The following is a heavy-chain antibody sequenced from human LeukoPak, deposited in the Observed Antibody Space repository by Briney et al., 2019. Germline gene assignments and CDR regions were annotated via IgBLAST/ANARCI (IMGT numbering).Heavy chain of an antibody. V-gene: IGHV3-66*01. CDR2: IHGGGST. D-gene: IGHD1-26*01. CDR1: GFTVSSNY. J-gene: IGHJ4*02. Sequence: PGGSLRLSCAASGFTVSSNYMSWVRQAPGKGLEWVSIIHGGGSTYYAESVNGRFTISRDSSKNTLYLQMNSLRAEDTAVYFCASSGNYYPYFDYWGQGTLVTVSS. CDR3: ASSGNYYPYFDY.